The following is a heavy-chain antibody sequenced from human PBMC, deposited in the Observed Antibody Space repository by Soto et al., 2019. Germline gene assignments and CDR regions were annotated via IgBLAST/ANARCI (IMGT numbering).Heavy chain of an antibody. Sequence: EVHLVEAGGGLVEPGGSLRLSCAASGFIFNNAWMTWGRQAPGRGLEWVAHIKSRPDGGTADYAASVKGRFTISRDDSRYTLYLQMNSLRIEDTAVYYCTTAGPRDWYFNLWGRGTLVTVSS. CDR3: TTAGPRDWYFNL. CDR1: GFIFNNAW. J-gene: IGHJ2*01. V-gene: IGHV3-15*01. CDR2: IKSRPDGGTA.